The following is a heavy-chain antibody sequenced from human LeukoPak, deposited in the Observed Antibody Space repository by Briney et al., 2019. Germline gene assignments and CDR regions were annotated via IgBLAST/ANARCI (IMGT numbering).Heavy chain of an antibody. CDR3: ARAPGYSSGWVDY. CDR2: IYSGGST. D-gene: IGHD6-19*01. Sequence: PGGSLRLSCAASGFTVSSNYMSWVRQAPGKGLEWVSVIYSGGSTYYADSVKGRFTISRDNSKNTLYLQMNSLRAEDTAVYYCARAPGYSSGWVDYWGQGTLATVSS. J-gene: IGHJ4*02. CDR1: GFTVSSNY. V-gene: IGHV3-53*01.